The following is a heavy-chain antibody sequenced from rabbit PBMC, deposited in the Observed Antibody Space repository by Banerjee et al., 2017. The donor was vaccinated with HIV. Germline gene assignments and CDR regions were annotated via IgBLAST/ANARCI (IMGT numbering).Heavy chain of an antibody. CDR2: IEGGSSSFT. CDR1: GVSFSGSSY. Sequence: QQQLVESGGGLVKPEGSLTLTCIASGVSFSGSSYMCWVRQAPGKGLEWIACIEGGSSSFTYFASWAKGRFTISKTSSTTVTLQMTSLTAADTATYFCARDLTEFIGWNFGWWGQGTLVTVS. CDR3: ARDLTEFIGWNFGW. D-gene: IGHD4-1*01. J-gene: IGHJ3*01. V-gene: IGHV1S45*01.